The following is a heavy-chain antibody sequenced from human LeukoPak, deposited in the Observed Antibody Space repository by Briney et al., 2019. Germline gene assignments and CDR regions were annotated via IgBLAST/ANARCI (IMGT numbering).Heavy chain of an antibody. CDR3: ASYSGSYTHGFDI. CDR2: IYYSGNT. D-gene: IGHD1-26*01. J-gene: IGHJ3*02. Sequence: SETLSLTCTVSSASVSSGSYYWSWIRQPPGKGLEWIGYIYYSGNTNYNPSLKSRVTISVDTSKNQFSLKLSSVTAADTAVYYCASYSGSYTHGFDIWGQGTMVTVSS. CDR1: SASVSSGSYY. V-gene: IGHV4-61*01.